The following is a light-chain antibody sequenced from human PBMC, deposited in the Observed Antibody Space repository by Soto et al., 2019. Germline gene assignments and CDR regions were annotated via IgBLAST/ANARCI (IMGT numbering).Light chain of an antibody. CDR3: QTWGTGKEVV. Sequence: QPVLTQSPSASASLGASAKLTCTLSSGHSSYAIAWHQQQPEKGPRYLMKLNSDGSHSKGDGIPDRFSGSSSGAERYLIISSLQSEDEADYYCQTWGTGKEVVFGGGTKVTVL. CDR2: LNSDGSH. J-gene: IGLJ2*01. V-gene: IGLV4-69*01. CDR1: SGHSSYA.